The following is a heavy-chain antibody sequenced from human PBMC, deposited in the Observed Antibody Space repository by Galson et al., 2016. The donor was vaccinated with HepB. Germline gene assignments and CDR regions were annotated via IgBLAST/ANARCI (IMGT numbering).Heavy chain of an antibody. CDR2: IYYSGGA. CDR1: GASISSSSYY. D-gene: IGHD3-10*01. J-gene: IGHJ4*02. CDR3: ASNWELPFDF. Sequence: SETLSLTCTVSGASISSSSYYWGWIRQPPGKGLDWIGSIYYSGGAYYSPSLKSRILISVDTSQTHFSLKLTSVTAADTAVYYCASNWELPFDFWGQGLLVTVSS. V-gene: IGHV4-39*07.